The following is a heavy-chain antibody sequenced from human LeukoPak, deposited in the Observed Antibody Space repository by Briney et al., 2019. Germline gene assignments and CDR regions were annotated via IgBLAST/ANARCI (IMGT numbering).Heavy chain of an antibody. CDR3: TRGDYGAYGYDAFDI. V-gene: IGHV3-74*01. CDR2: INSDGSST. Sequence: PGGSLRLSCAASGFTFRNYWMHWVRQAPGKGLVWVSRINSDGSSTSYADSEKGRFTISRDNAKNTLYLQMNSLRAEDTAMYYCTRGDYGAYGYDAFDIWGQGTMVTVSS. J-gene: IGHJ3*02. CDR1: GFTFRNYW. D-gene: IGHD4-17*01.